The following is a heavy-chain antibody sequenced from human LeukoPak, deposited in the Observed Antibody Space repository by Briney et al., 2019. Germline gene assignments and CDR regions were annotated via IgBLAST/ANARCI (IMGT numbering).Heavy chain of an antibody. CDR3: AKDQGGYSYGDYYMDV. V-gene: IGHV3-30*02. J-gene: IGHJ6*03. CDR2: IRYDGSNK. CDR1: GFTFSSYG. Sequence: GGSLRLSCAASGFTFSSYGMHWVRQAPGKGLEWVAFIRYDGSNKYYADSVKGRFTISRDNSKNTLYLQMNSLRAEDTAVYYCAKDQGGYSYGDYYMDVWGKGTTVTVSS. D-gene: IGHD5-18*01.